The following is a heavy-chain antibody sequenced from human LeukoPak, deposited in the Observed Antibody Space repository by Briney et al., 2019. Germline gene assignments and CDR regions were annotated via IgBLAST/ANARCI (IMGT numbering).Heavy chain of an antibody. J-gene: IGHJ5*02. D-gene: IGHD6-13*01. Sequence: SETLSLTCTVSGGSISSSSYYWGWIRQPPGKGLEWIGNIYYSGRTFYNPSLKSRVTISVDTSKNQFSLKLSSVTAADTAVYYCARHNGVYSSSWYVFGASHWFDPWGQGTLVTVSS. CDR1: GGSISSSSYY. CDR3: ARHNGVYSSSWYVFGASHWFDP. CDR2: IYYSGRT. V-gene: IGHV4-39*01.